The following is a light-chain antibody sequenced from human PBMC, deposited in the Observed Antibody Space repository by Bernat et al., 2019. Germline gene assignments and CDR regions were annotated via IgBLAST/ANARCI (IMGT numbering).Light chain of an antibody. CDR1: SNNVGYQG. CDR2: RNH. CDR3: SAWDSSLSAWV. J-gene: IGLJ3*02. V-gene: IGLV10-54*04. Sequence: QAGLTQPPSVSKGLRETATLTCTGNSNNVGYQGAAWLQQHKGHPPKLLSYRNHNRPSGISERFSASRSGNTASLTITGLQPEDEADYYCSAWDSSLSAWVFGGGTKLTVL.